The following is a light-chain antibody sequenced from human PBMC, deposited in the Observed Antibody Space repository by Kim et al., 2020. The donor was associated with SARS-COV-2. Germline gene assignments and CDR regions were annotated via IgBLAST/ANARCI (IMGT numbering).Light chain of an antibody. CDR3: QKYNSAPWT. CDR2: GAS. CDR1: QDIANS. V-gene: IGKV1-27*01. Sequence: VSVGDRVTITCRASQDIANSLAWYQQKPATVPKVLIYGASTLQSGVPSRFSGSGSGTEFTLTIGSLQTEDVATYYCQKYNSAPWTFGPGTKVDIK. J-gene: IGKJ1*01.